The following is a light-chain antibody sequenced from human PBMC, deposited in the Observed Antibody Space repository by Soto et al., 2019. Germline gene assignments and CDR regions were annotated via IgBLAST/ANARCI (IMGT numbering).Light chain of an antibody. CDR1: ESIDNDY. V-gene: IGKV3-20*01. CDR2: GAS. CDR3: QKYGFSPTWT. Sequence: EIVLRQTPDTLSLSPGEEATLSCRTSESIDNDYLAWYQQKPGQAPRLLIYGASGRATGIPDRFSGSGSGTDFTLTFSRLEPDDFAVYYCQKYGFSPTWTYGQATNVEVK. J-gene: IGKJ1*01.